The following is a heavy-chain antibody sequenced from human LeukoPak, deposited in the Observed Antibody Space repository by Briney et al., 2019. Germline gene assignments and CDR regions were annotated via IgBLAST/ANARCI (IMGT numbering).Heavy chain of an antibody. V-gene: IGHV4-39*01. CDR3: ARGIGHRNYYYYYGMDV. D-gene: IGHD1-14*01. Sequence: SETLSLTCTVSGGSISSSSYYWGWIRQTPGKGLEWIGNMYYSGSTYYNPSLKSRVTISVDTSKNQFSLKLSSVTAADTAVYYCARGIGHRNYYYYYGMDVWGQGTTVTVSS. CDR2: MYYSGST. J-gene: IGHJ6*02. CDR1: GGSISSSSYY.